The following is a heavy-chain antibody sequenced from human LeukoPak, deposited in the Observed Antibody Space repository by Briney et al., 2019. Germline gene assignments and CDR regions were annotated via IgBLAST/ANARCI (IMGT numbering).Heavy chain of an antibody. D-gene: IGHD3-9*01. V-gene: IGHV3-21*01. Sequence: GGSPRLSCAASGFTFSSYSMIWVRQAPGKGLEWVSSIGSSSSYIYYVDSVKGRFTISRDNAKNSLYLQMNSLRAEDTAVYYCAPFRDILTGYYLLDYWGQGTLVTVSS. J-gene: IGHJ4*02. CDR2: IGSSSSYI. CDR1: GFTFSSYS. CDR3: APFRDILTGYYLLDY.